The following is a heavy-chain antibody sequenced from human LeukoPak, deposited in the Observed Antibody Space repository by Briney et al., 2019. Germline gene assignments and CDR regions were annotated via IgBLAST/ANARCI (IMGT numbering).Heavy chain of an antibody. Sequence: SETLSLTCTVSGGSISNYFWSWIRQPPGKGLEWIGYITYSGSTDHNPSLKSRVTISVEASKNQFSLKLTSVTAADTAVYYCVRHTTSGWYQVVYWGQGTLVTVSS. J-gene: IGHJ4*02. V-gene: IGHV4-59*01. D-gene: IGHD6-19*01. CDR2: ITYSGST. CDR3: VRHTTSGWYQVVY. CDR1: GGSISNYF.